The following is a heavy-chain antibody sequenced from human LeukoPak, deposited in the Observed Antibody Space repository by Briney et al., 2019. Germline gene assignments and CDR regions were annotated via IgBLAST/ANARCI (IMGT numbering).Heavy chain of an antibody. J-gene: IGHJ6*03. CDR1: GYTFAGYY. CDR2: INPNSGGT. V-gene: IGHV1-2*02. CDR3: ARGVTARGFYYYMDI. Sequence: ASVKVSCKASGYTFAGYYMHWVRQAPGQGLEWMGWINPNSGGTNYAQKFQGRVTMTRDTSISTAYMELSSLRPDDTAVYSCARGVTARGFYYYMDIWGNGTTVTISS. D-gene: IGHD2-21*02.